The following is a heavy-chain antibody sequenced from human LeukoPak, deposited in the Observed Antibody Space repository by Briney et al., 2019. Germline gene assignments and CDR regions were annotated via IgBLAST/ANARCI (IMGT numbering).Heavy chain of an antibody. V-gene: IGHV1-2*02. J-gene: IGHJ4*02. CDR1: GYTFTNYN. CDR3: ARDLAMYSPDLDY. Sequence: GASVKVSFTASGYTFTNYNLHWVRQAPGHGLEWMGWINPKTGVTKYAQNFQGRVTMTRDTSISTAYMEVSRLRSDDTAVFYCARDLAMYSPDLDYWGQGILVTVSS. D-gene: IGHD1-26*01. CDR2: INPKTGVT.